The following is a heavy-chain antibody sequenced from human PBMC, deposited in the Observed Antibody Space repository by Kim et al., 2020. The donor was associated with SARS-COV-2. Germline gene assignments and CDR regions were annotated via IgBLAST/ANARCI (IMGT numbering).Heavy chain of an antibody. Sequence: SETLSLTCAVYGGSFSGYYWSWIRQPPGKGLEWIGEINHSGSTNYNPSLKSRVTISVDTSKNQFSLKLSSVTAADTAVYYCARDHVDIVATIKQRYWFDPWGQGTLVTVSS. V-gene: IGHV4-34*01. CDR2: INHSGST. J-gene: IGHJ5*02. CDR3: ARDHVDIVATIKQRYWFDP. CDR1: GGSFSGYY. D-gene: IGHD5-12*01.